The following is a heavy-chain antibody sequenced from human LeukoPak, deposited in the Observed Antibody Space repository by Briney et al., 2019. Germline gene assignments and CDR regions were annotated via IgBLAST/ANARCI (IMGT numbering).Heavy chain of an antibody. J-gene: IGHJ4*02. CDR3: ARRGVGRLDY. V-gene: IGHV1-69*13. D-gene: IGHD1-26*01. CDR1: RGTFSSYA. Sequence: SVKVSCKAFRGTFSSYAISWVRQAPGQGLEWMGGIIPIFGSANYAQKFQGRVTITEDESTSTPYIELSSLRSEETAAYICARRGVGRLDYWGQGTLVTVSS. CDR2: IIPIFGSA.